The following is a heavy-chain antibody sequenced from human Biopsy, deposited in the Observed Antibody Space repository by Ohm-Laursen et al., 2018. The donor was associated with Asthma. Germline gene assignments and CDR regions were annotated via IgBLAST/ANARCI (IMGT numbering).Heavy chain of an antibody. CDR3: ARVTRITIFGVGGIQDY. Sequence: VTLSLTCTVSGGPVSSGSYYWSWIRQPPGKGLEWIGYIYYSGSTNYNPSLKSRVTISVDTSKNQFSLKLSSVTAADTAVYYCARVTRITIFGVGGIQDYWGQGTLVTVSS. D-gene: IGHD3-3*01. CDR1: GGPVSSGSYY. V-gene: IGHV4-61*01. CDR2: IYYSGST. J-gene: IGHJ4*02.